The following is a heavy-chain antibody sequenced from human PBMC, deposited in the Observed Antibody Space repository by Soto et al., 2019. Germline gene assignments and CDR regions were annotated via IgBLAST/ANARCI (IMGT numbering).Heavy chain of an antibody. D-gene: IGHD1-1*01. CDR3: AKSGAGTARVYFDY. CDR1: GLTFSSYG. V-gene: IGHV3-30*18. J-gene: IGHJ4*02. Sequence: GGSLRLSCAASGLTFSSYGMHWVRQAPGKGLEWVAVISYDGSNKYYADSVKGRFTISRDNSKNTLYLQMNSLRAEDTAVYYCAKSGAGTARVYFDYWGQGTLVTVSS. CDR2: ISYDGSNK.